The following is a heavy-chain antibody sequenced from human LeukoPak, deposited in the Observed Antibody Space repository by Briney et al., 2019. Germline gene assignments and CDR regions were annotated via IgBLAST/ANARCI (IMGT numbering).Heavy chain of an antibody. J-gene: IGHJ3*02. V-gene: IGHV3-23*01. CDR1: GFTFSSYA. CDR3: AKSLLTTASGTGRAFDI. Sequence: GGSLRLSCAASGFTFSSYAMSWVRQAPGKGLEWVSLISGSGGSTYYADSVKGRFTISRDNSKNTLYLQMDSLRAEDTAKYYCAKSLLTTASGTGRAFDIWGQGTVVTVSA. D-gene: IGHD1-26*01. CDR2: ISGSGGST.